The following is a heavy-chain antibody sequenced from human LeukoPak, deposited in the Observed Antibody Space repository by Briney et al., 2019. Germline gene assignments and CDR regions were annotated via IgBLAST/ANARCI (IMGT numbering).Heavy chain of an antibody. CDR2: IYYSGGV. V-gene: IGHV4-39*01. J-gene: IGHJ4*01. CDR1: GRSISSSSYY. Sequence: DPQSLPCTLCGRSISSSSYYWARIRQPRGKGREWMGSIYYSGGVYYNPSLKSRVAISVDTSKNQFSRKLSSVAAADTAVYYCARGAPPMVRGVIWGQGTLVTVSS. D-gene: IGHD3-10*01. CDR3: ARGAPPMVRGVI.